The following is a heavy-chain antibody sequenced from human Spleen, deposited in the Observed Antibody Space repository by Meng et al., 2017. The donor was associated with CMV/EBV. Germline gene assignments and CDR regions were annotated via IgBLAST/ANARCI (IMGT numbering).Heavy chain of an antibody. D-gene: IGHD2-2*02. CDR2: IIPILNTA. V-gene: IGHV1-69*10. CDR3: ATDVWDCSSTSCYTSYYYNGMDV. J-gene: IGHJ6*02. CDR1: GYTFTSYG. Sequence: SVKVSCKASGYTFTSYGISWVRQAPGQGLEWMGGIIPILNTANYAQKFQGRVTLTADKSTSTAYMELRSLRSEDTAVYYCATDVWDCSSTSCYTSYYYNGMDVWGQGTTVTVSS.